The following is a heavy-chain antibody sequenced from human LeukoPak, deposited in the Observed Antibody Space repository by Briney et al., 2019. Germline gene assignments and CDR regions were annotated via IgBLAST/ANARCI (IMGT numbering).Heavy chain of an antibody. J-gene: IGHJ4*02. CDR3: ARLYYDSSGFFDY. V-gene: IGHV4-39*01. Sequence: PSETLSLTCTVSGGSISSYYWSWIRQPPGKGLEWIGSINYSGSTYYNPSLKSRVTISVDTSKNQFSLKLSSVTAADTAVYYCARLYYDSSGFFDYWGQGTLVTVSS. D-gene: IGHD3-22*01. CDR1: GGSISSYY. CDR2: INYSGST.